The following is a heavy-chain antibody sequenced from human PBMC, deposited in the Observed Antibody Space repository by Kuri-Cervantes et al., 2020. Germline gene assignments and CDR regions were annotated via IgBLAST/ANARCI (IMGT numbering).Heavy chain of an antibody. Sequence: SETLSLTCAVYGRPFSGYYWSWIRQPPGKGLEWIGSIYYSGSTYYNPSLKSRVTISIDRSQNQFSLKLSSVTAADTAVYYCARGSTYYDKALDYWGQGTLVTVSS. CDR2: IYYSGST. CDR3: ARGSTYYDKALDY. D-gene: IGHD3-22*01. J-gene: IGHJ4*02. V-gene: IGHV4-34*01. CDR1: GRPFSGYY.